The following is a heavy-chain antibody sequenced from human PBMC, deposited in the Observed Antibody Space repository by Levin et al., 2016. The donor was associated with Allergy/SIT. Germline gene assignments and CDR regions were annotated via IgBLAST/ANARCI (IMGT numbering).Heavy chain of an antibody. CDR3: ARDRVDTAMVTKFDY. CDR2: ISSSSSYI. J-gene: IGHJ4*02. Sequence: GESLKISCAVSGFTFSNYVMNWVRQAPGKGLEWVSSISSSSSYIYYADSVKGRFTISRDNAKNSLYLQMNSLRAEDTAVYYCARDRVDTAMVTKFDYWGQGTLVTVSS. D-gene: IGHD5-18*01. V-gene: IGHV3-21*01. CDR1: GFTFSNYV.